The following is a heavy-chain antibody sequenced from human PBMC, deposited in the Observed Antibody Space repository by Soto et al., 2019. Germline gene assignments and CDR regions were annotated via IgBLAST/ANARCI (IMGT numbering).Heavy chain of an antibody. D-gene: IGHD3-10*01. Sequence: SDTLSLTCTVSGGSISSGGYYWSWIRQHPGKGLEWIGYIYYSGSTYYNPSLKSRVTISVDTSKNQFSLKLSSVTAADTAVYYCARGQRTRRGGMDVWGQGTTVTVSS. CDR1: GGSISSGGYY. J-gene: IGHJ6*02. CDR3: ARGQRTRRGGMDV. CDR2: IYYSGST. V-gene: IGHV4-31*03.